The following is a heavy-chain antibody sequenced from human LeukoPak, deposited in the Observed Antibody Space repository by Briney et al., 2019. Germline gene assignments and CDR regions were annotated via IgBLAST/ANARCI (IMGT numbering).Heavy chain of an antibody. CDR2: ISYDGNSK. Sequence: GGSLRLSCAASGFTFSTFGMHWVRQAPGKGLEWVAVISYDGNSKFYADSVKGRFTISRDNSKNTVFLQMNSLRAEDTAVYYCAKELWFGTFDYWGQGTLVTVSS. CDR3: AKELWFGTFDY. V-gene: IGHV3-30*18. CDR1: GFTFSTFG. D-gene: IGHD3-10*01. J-gene: IGHJ4*02.